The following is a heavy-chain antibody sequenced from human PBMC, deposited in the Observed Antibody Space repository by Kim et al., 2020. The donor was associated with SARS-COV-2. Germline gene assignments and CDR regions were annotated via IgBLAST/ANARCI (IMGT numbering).Heavy chain of an antibody. CDR2: ISTRGESI. D-gene: IGHD1-1*01. CDR1: GLSFSDSY. V-gene: IGHV3-11*01. CDR3: ARSGNGSNAFGI. Sequence: GGSLRLSCAASGLSFSDSYMNWVRQAPGKGLEWLSFISTRGESIFYADAVAGRFTISRDNAKNSLYLQMNYLRDEDTAVYSCARSGNGSNAFGIWGQGVLVTVSS. J-gene: IGHJ4*02.